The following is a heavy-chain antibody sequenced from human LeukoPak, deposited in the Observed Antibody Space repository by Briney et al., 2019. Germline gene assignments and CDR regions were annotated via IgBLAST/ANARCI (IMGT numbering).Heavy chain of an antibody. V-gene: IGHV1-46*01. J-gene: IGHJ4*02. D-gene: IGHD3-22*01. CDR1: GYTLTELS. CDR2: INPSGGST. CDR3: ARVADKSDFDY. Sequence: ASVKVSCKVSGYTLTELSMHWVRQAPGQGLEWMGIINPSGGSTSYAQKFQGRVTMTRDTSTSTVYMELSSLRSEDTAVYYCARVADKSDFDYWGQGTLVTVSS.